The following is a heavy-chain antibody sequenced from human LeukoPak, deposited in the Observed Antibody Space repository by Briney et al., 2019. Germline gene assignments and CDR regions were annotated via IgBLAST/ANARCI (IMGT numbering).Heavy chain of an antibody. CDR1: GYTFTGYY. CDR3: ARGGWAYDSSGYFAFDI. J-gene: IGHJ3*02. Sequence: GASVKVSCKASGYTFTGYYMRWVRQAPGQGLEWMGWINPNSGGTNYAQKFQGWVTMTRDTSISTAYMELSRLRSDDTAVYYCARGGWAYDSSGYFAFDIWGQGTMVTVSS. V-gene: IGHV1-2*04. D-gene: IGHD3-22*01. CDR2: INPNSGGT.